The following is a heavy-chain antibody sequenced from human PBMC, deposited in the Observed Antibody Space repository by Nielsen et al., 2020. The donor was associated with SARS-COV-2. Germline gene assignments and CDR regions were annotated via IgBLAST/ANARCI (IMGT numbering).Heavy chain of an antibody. J-gene: IGHJ4*02. Sequence: SETLSLICTVSSGSFRSGSYYWSWLRQTAGKGLEWIGRISTRGDTNYSPSLKSRVTISIDTSKNQFSLKLSSVTAADTGVYYCARGSAETGPGGNWGQGTLVTVSS. D-gene: IGHD6-19*01. CDR2: ISTRGDT. CDR3: ARGSAETGPGGN. CDR1: SGSFRSGSYY. V-gene: IGHV4-61*02.